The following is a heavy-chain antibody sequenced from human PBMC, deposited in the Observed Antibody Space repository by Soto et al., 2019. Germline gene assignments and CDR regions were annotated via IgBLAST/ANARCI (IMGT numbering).Heavy chain of an antibody. J-gene: IGHJ4*02. Sequence: SETLSLTCTVSGGSISSGGYYWSWIRQHPGKGLEWIGYIYYSGSTYYNPSLKSRVTISVDTSKNQFSLKLSSVTAADTAVYYCARVGSRVPGAAAGTRGYFDYWGQGTLVTVSS. CDR3: ARVGSRVPGAAAGTRGYFDY. CDR1: GGSISSGGYY. CDR2: IYYSGST. D-gene: IGHD6-13*01. V-gene: IGHV4-31*03.